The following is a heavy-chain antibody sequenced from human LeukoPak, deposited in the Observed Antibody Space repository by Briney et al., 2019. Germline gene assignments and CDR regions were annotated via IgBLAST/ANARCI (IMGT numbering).Heavy chain of an antibody. CDR2: ISPTGVRN. CDR1: RFTFSSYT. J-gene: IGHJ4*02. D-gene: IGHD1-26*01. V-gene: IGHV3-30-3*01. Sequence: PGRSLRLSCEGSRFTFSSYTLHWVRQAPGKGLEWVAAISPTGVRNYYADSVKGRFTISRDKAKNTLYLQINSLRPEDTAVYHCTRDAGGSYYKHMDYWGQGTLVTVSS. CDR3: TRDAGGSYYKHMDY.